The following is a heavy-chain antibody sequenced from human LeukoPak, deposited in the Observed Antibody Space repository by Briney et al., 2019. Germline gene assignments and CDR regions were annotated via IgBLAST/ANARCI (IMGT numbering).Heavy chain of an antibody. V-gene: IGHV3-48*01. CDR2: ISDSSDTM. CDR3: ARDLIVGTTIRYYFDY. CDR1: GFTFSYYS. J-gene: IGHJ4*02. D-gene: IGHD1-26*01. Sequence: PGGSLRPSCAASGFTFSYYSMNWVRQAPGKGLEWVSYISDSSDTMYYADSVKGRFTISRDNAKNSLYLQMNSLRAEDTAVYYCARDLIVGTTIRYYFDYWGQGTLVTVSS.